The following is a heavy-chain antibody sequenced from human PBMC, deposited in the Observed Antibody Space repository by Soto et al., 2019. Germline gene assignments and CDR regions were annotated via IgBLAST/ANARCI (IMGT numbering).Heavy chain of an antibody. CDR1: GFTVSSNF. V-gene: IGHV3-66*01. CDR2: IYSDGST. Sequence: PGGSLRLSCAAFGFTVSSNFMSWVRQAPGKGLEWVSIIYSDGSTYYADSVKGRFTISRDNSKNTLYLQMNSLRADDTAVYYCASRRNPYGAYDYWGQGTLVTVSS. D-gene: IGHD4-17*01. CDR3: ASRRNPYGAYDY. J-gene: IGHJ4*02.